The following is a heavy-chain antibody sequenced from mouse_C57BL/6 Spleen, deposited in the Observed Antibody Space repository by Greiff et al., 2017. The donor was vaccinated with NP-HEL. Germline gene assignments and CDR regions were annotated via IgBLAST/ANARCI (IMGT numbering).Heavy chain of an antibody. J-gene: IGHJ3*01. CDR1: GFTFSNYW. Sequence: EVKVEESGGGLVQPGGSMKLSCVASGFTFSNYWMNWVRQSPEKGLEWVAQIRLKSDNYATHYAESVKGRFTISRDDSKSSVYLQMNNLRAEDTGIYYCTVNYGSGFAYWGQGTLVTVSA. V-gene: IGHV6-3*01. CDR2: IRLKSDNYAT. CDR3: TVNYGSGFAY. D-gene: IGHD1-1*01.